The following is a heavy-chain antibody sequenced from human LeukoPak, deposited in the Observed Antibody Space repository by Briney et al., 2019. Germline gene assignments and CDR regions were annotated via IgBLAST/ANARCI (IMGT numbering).Heavy chain of an antibody. D-gene: IGHD3-22*01. J-gene: IGHJ4*02. CDR3: ARDPAYYYDSSGYYDY. Sequence: SETLSLTCTVSGGSISNYYWSWIRQPPGKGLEWIGYIYHSGSTNYNPSLKSRVTISVDTSKNQFSLKLRSVTAADTAVYYCARDPAYYYDSSGYYDYWGQGTLVTVSS. CDR2: IYHSGST. V-gene: IGHV4-59*12. CDR1: GGSISNYY.